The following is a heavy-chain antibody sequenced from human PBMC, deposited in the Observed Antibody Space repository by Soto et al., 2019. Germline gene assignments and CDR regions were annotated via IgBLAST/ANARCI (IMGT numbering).Heavy chain of an antibody. CDR2: IIPIFGTA. D-gene: IGHD2-15*01. Sequence: QVQLVQSGAEVKKPGSSVKVSCKASGGTFSSYAISWVRQAPGQGLEWMGGIIPIFGTANYAQKFQGRVTITADESTSTAYMELSSLRSEDTAVYYCASVYCSGGSCYLRYRWFDPWGQGTLVTVSS. J-gene: IGHJ5*02. CDR1: GGTFSSYA. CDR3: ASVYCSGGSCYLRYRWFDP. V-gene: IGHV1-69*01.